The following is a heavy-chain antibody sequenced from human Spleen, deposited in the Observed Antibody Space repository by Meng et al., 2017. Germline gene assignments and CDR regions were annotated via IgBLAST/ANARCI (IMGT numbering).Heavy chain of an antibody. CDR2: IYYSGST. J-gene: IGHJ6*02. D-gene: IGHD6-13*01. CDR3: ARMKSSSWYGYYYYGMDV. V-gene: IGHV4-59*01. Sequence: GSLRLSCTVSGGSISSYYWSWIRQPPGKGLEWIGYIYYSGSTNYNPSLKSRVTISVDTAKNQFSLKLSSVTAADTAVYYCARMKSSSWYGYYYYGMDVWGQGTTVTVSS. CDR1: GGSISSYY.